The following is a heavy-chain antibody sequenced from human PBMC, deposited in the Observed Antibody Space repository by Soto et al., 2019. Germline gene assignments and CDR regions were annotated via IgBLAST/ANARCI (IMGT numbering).Heavy chain of an antibody. D-gene: IGHD6-13*01. CDR3: ARVLSSSWYGYYYYCGMDV. CDR1: GGSISSGGYS. J-gene: IGHJ6*02. V-gene: IGHV4-30-2*01. Sequence: PSETLSLTCAVSGGSISSGGYSWSWIRQPPGKGLEWIGYIYHSGSTYYNPSLKSRVTISVDRSKNQFSLKLSSVTAADTAVYYCARVLSSSWYGYYYYCGMDVWGQGTTVTVSS. CDR2: IYHSGST.